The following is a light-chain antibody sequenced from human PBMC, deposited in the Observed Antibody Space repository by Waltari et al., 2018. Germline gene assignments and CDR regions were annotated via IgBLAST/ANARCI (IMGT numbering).Light chain of an antibody. CDR3: ALYMGSGIWV. Sequence: WHQQPPGQAPRTILDEANPRSCGAPDRFAGSTRGTTAPPTITGAQADDEYDYYCALYMGSGIWVFGGGTRLTVL. V-gene: IGLV8-61*01. CDR2: EAN. J-gene: IGLJ3*02.